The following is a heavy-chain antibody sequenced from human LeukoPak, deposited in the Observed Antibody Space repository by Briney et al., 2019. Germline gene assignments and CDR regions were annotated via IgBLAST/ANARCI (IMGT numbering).Heavy chain of an antibody. V-gene: IGHV3-48*02. D-gene: IGHD3-22*01. Sequence: PGGSLRLSCAASGFTFSSYSMNWVRQAPGKGLEWVSYISSSSSATYYTDSVKGRFTISRENAKNSLYLQMNSLRDEETAVYYCASARDSSGYYSHDGFDIWGQGTMVTVSS. CDR1: GFTFSSYS. J-gene: IGHJ3*02. CDR2: ISSSSSAT. CDR3: ASARDSSGYYSHDGFDI.